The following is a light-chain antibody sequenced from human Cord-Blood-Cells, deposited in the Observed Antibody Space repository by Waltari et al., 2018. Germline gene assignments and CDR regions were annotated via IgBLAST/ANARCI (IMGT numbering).Light chain of an antibody. CDR1: SSVVGSYKL. CDR2: EVS. CDR3: CSYAGSSTLV. Sequence: QSDLTQLASVSPSPEQSFHTSFPRPSSVVGSYKLFSWYQQLPGKAPKLMIYEVSKRPSGVSNRFSGSKSGNTASLTISGLQAEDEADYYCCSYAGSSTLVFGGGTKLTVL. J-gene: IGLJ3*02. V-gene: IGLV2-23*02.